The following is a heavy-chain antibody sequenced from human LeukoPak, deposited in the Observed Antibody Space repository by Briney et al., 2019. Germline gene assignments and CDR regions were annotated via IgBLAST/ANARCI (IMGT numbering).Heavy chain of an antibody. D-gene: IGHD1-1*01. CDR1: GFTFSSYA. V-gene: IGHV3-30-3*01. CDR2: ISYDGSNK. CDR3: ARYDARYGMDV. J-gene: IGHJ6*02. Sequence: QPGRSLRLSCAASGFTFSSYAMHWVRQAPGKGLEWVAVISYDGSNKYYADSVKGRFTISRDNSKNTLYLQMNSLRAEDTAVYYCARYDARYGMDVWGQGTTVTVS.